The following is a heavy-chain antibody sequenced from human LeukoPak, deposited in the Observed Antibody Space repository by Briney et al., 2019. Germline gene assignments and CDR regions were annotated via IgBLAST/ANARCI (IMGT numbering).Heavy chain of an antibody. CDR3: ARGPYMVRGVKPDY. J-gene: IGHJ4*02. D-gene: IGHD3-10*01. CDR2: INHSGST. V-gene: IGHV4-34*01. CDR1: GGSISSYY. Sequence: SETLSLTCTVSGGSISSYYWSWIRQPPGKGLEWIGEINHSGSTNYNPSLRSRVTISVDTSKNQFSLKLSSVTAADTAVYYCARGPYMVRGVKPDYWGQGTLVTVSS.